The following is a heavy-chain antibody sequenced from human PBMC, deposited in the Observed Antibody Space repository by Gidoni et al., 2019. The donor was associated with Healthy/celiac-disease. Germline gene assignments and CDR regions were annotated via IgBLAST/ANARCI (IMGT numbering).Heavy chain of an antibody. CDR2: ISYDGSNK. CDR3: ARDRGFLVYCSSTSCYKDYGMDV. V-gene: IGHV3-30-3*01. J-gene: IGHJ6*02. CDR1: GFTFSSYA. Sequence: QVQLVESGGGVVQPGRSLRLSCAASGFTFSSYAMPWVRQAPGKGLEWVAVISYDGSNKYYADSVKGRFTISRDNSKNPLYLQMNSLRAEDTAVYYCARDRGFLVYCSSTSCYKDYGMDVWGQGTTVTVSS. D-gene: IGHD2-2*02.